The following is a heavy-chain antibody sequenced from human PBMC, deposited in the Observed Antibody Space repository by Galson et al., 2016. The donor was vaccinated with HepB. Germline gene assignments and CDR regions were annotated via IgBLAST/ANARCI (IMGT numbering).Heavy chain of an antibody. Sequence: SVKVSCKASGYSFTAYYMYWVRQAPGQGLEWMGRINPNSGGTKYAQKFQGRVIMTRDTSISTIYMELSRLTSDDTAVYYCARAHTVFGGRGMDVWGQGTTVTVAS. CDR2: INPNSGGT. D-gene: IGHD3-3*01. CDR3: ARAHTVFGGRGMDV. V-gene: IGHV1-2*06. CDR1: GYSFTAYY. J-gene: IGHJ6*02.